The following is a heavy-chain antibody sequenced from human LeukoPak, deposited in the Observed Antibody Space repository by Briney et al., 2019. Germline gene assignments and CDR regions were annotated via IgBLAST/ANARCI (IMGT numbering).Heavy chain of an antibody. CDR2: ISGNGGTT. D-gene: IGHD5-24*01. CDR1: GFTFSEYA. CDR3: AKGSDGYNSWYFDY. Sequence: PGGSLRLSCAASGFTFSEYAMSWVRQAPGKGLEWVSNISGNGGTTHYGDPVKGRLTISRDNSKNMHFLQMNSLRAEDTAVYYCAKGSDGYNSWYFDYWGQGILVTVSS. V-gene: IGHV3-23*01. J-gene: IGHJ4*02.